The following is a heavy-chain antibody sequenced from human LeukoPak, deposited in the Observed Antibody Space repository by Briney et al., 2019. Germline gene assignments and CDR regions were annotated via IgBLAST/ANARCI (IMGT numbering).Heavy chain of an antibody. Sequence: PGGSLRLSCAASGFTFNNAWMSWVRQAPGKGLEWVSTVSGSGAIAYYTDSDKGRFTISRDNSKNTLYLQMSSLTAKDTAVYYCAKDRSIGTYYTFDSWGQGTLVTVSS. V-gene: IGHV3-23*01. CDR3: AKDRSIGTYYTFDS. D-gene: IGHD1-26*01. CDR1: GFTFNNAW. CDR2: VSGSGAIA. J-gene: IGHJ4*02.